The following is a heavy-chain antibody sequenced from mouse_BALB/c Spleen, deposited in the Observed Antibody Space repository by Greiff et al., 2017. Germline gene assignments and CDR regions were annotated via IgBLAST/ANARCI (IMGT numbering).Heavy chain of an antibody. CDR2: IRLKSNNYAT. J-gene: IGHJ3*01. V-gene: IGHV6-6*02. CDR1: GFTFSNYW. Sequence: EVKLVESGGGLVQPGGSMKLSCVASGFTFSNYWMNWVRQSPEKGLEWVAEIRLKSNNYATHYAESVKGRFTISRDDSKSSVYLQMNNLRAEDTGIYDCTRPGGLRGFAYWGQGTLVTVSA. D-gene: IGHD3-1*01. CDR3: TRPGGLRGFAY.